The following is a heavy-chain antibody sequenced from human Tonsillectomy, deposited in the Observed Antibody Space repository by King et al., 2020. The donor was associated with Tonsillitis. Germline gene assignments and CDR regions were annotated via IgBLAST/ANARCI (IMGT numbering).Heavy chain of an antibody. V-gene: IGHV2-70*01. Sequence: VTLKESGPALVKPTQTLTLTCTFSGFSLSTSGMCVSWIRQPPGKALEWLALIDWDDDKYYSTSLKTRVTISKDTSKNQVVLTMTNMDPLDTATYYCARSLVGYSNAYALDYWGQGTLVTVSS. CDR2: IDWDDDK. J-gene: IGHJ4*02. D-gene: IGHD5-18*01. CDR1: GFSLSTSGMC. CDR3: ARSLVGYSNAYALDY.